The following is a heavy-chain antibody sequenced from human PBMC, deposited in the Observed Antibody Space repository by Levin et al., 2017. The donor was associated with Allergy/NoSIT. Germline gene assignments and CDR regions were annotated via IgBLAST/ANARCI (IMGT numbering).Heavy chain of an antibody. J-gene: IGHJ4*02. CDR2: VSYDGSSK. CDR3: ARGSRWVELT. D-gene: IGHD5-24*01. V-gene: IGHV3-30-3*01. Sequence: PGGSLRLSCAASGFTFNSYSMHWVRQTPGKGLEWVAVVSYDGSSKYYRDSVKGRFTISRVNSKNTLYLQMNSLRAEDTAMYYCARGSRWVELTWGQGTLVTVSS. CDR1: GFTFNSYS.